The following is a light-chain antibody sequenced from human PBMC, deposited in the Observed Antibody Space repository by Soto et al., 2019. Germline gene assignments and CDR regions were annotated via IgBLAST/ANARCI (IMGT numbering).Light chain of an antibody. CDR2: EGN. CDR1: SSDIGHYNL. V-gene: IGLV2-23*01. Sequence: QSVLTQPASVSGSPGQSITISCAGTSSDIGHYNLVSWYQQHPGKAPKLLMYEGNKRPSGVSNRFSGSKSDNTASLTISGLQAEDESDYYCCSYAGSDTGVFGGGTKLTVL. J-gene: IGLJ3*02. CDR3: CSYAGSDTGV.